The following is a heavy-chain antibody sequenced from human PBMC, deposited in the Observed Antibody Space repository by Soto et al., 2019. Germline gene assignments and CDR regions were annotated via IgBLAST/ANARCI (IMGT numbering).Heavy chain of an antibody. V-gene: IGHV3-21*01. J-gene: IGHJ3*02. CDR1: GFTFSSYS. CDR3: ARHNGLGIARVSAFDI. Sequence: GGSLRLSCAASGFTFSSYSMNWVRQAPGKGLEWVSSISSSSSYIYYADSVKGRFTISRDNAKNSLYLQMNSLRAEDTAVYYCARHNGLGIARVSAFDIWGQGTMVTVSS. D-gene: IGHD2-21*01. CDR2: ISSSSSYI.